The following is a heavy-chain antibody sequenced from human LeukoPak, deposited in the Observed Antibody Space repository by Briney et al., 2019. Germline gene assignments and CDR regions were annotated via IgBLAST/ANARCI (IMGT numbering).Heavy chain of an antibody. CDR1: GSSISSGYY. CDR2: IYYSGST. D-gene: IGHD6-19*01. CDR3: ASLGLGFDP. V-gene: IGHV4-61*01. Sequence: PSETLSLTCAVSGSSISSGYYWSWIRQPPGKGLEWIGYIYYSGSTNYNPSLKSRVTISVDTSKNQFSLKLSSVTAADTAVYYCASLGLGFDPWGQGTLVTVSS. J-gene: IGHJ5*02.